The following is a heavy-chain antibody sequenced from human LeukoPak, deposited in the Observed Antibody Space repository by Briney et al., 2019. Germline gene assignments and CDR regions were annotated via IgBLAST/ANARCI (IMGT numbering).Heavy chain of an antibody. D-gene: IGHD3-3*01. CDR3: ARDAVLRFLDHHGWFDP. V-gene: IGHV1-46*01. Sequence: ASVKVSCKASGYTFISYYMHWVRQAPGQGLEWMGIINPSGGSTSYAQKFQGRVTMTRDTSTSTVYMELSSLRSEDTAVYYCARDAVLRFLDHHGWFDPWGQGTLVTVSS. J-gene: IGHJ5*02. CDR1: GYTFISYY. CDR2: INPSGGST.